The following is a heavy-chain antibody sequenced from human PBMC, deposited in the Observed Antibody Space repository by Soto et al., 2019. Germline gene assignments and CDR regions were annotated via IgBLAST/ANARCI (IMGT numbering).Heavy chain of an antibody. J-gene: IGHJ4*02. D-gene: IGHD3-22*01. Sequence: GGSLRLSCAASGFTFSSFAMSWARQAQSKGMGREAVTPSDGRKKNYADSVKGGFTISRENSKNTLYLQMSGLRDENTAVYYCAREYDSKVDALDYWGQGTLVTVSS. CDR3: AREYDSKVDALDY. CDR2: TPSDGRKK. V-gene: IGHV3-30*04. CDR1: GFTFSSFA.